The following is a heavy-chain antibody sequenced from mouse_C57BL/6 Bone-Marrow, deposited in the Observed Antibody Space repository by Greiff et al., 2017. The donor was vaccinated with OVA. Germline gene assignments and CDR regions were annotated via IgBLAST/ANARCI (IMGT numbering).Heavy chain of an antibody. Sequence: EVKVVESGGDLVKPGGSLKLSCAASGFTFSSYGMSWVRQTPDKRLEWVATISSGGSYTYYPDSVKGRFTISRDNAKNTLYLQMSSLKSEDTAMYYCARPLRSFAYWGQGTLVTVSA. V-gene: IGHV5-6*01. CDR3: ARPLRSFAY. D-gene: IGHD1-1*01. J-gene: IGHJ3*01. CDR2: ISSGGSYT. CDR1: GFTFSSYG.